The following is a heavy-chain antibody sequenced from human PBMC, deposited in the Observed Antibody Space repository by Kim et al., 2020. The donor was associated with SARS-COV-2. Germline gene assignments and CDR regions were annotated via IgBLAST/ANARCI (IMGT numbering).Heavy chain of an antibody. V-gene: IGHV5-51*01. CDR3: ARRYYYGSGSYYIGLYYFDY. J-gene: IGHJ4*02. D-gene: IGHD3-10*01. Sequence: GESLKISCKGSGYSFTSYLIGWVRQMPGKGLEWMGIIYPGDSDTRYSPSFQGQVTISADKSISTAYLQWSSLKASDTAMYYCARRYYYGSGSYYIGLYYFDYWGRGTLVTVSS. CDR2: IYPGDSDT. CDR1: GYSFTSYL.